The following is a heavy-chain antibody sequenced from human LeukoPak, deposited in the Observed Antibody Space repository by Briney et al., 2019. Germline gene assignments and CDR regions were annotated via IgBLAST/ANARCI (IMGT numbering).Heavy chain of an antibody. CDR3: ARGGSAWDNPFDY. J-gene: IGHJ4*02. D-gene: IGHD6-19*01. V-gene: IGHV1-2*02. CDR1: GYNFTGYY. Sequence: ASVKVSCKASGYNFTGYYIHLVRQDPGQGLGWMGWINPTSGGTKYAQKFQGRVTMTRDTSISTGYMELSRLRADDTAVFYCARGGSAWDNPFDYWGQGTLVTVSS. CDR2: INPTSGGT.